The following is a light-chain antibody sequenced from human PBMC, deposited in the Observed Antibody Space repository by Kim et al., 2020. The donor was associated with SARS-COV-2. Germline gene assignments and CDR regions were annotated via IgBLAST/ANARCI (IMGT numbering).Light chain of an antibody. CDR3: QSYDSSLSGSKV. CDR1: SSNSGAGYD. Sequence: VTTSCTGSSSNSGAGYDVHWYQQLPGTAPKLLIYGNSTRPSGVPDRFSGSKSGTSASLAITGLQAEDEADYYCQSYDSSLSGSKVFGGGTQLTVL. CDR2: GNS. J-gene: IGLJ3*02. V-gene: IGLV1-40*01.